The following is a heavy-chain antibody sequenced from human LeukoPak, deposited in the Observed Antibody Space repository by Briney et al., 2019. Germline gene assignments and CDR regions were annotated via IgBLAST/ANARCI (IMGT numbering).Heavy chain of an antibody. CDR2: IYYSGST. CDR1: GGSISSSSYY. CDR3: ARLPRVGRSGAGGWFDP. D-gene: IGHD2-15*01. V-gene: IGHV4-39*01. Sequence: SETLSLTCTVSGGSISSSSYYWGWIRQPPGKGREWIGSIYYSGSTYYNPSLKSRVTISVDTSKNQFSLKLSSVTAADTAVYYCARLPRVGRSGAGGWFDPWGQGTLVTVSS. J-gene: IGHJ5*02.